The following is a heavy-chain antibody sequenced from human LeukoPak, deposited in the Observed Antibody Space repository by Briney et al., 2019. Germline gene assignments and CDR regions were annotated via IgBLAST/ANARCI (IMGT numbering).Heavy chain of an antibody. D-gene: IGHD2-15*01. CDR3: ARDHCSGGSCYLPFYYYYYMDV. CDR2: IYHSGST. CDR1: GGSISSSNW. V-gene: IGHV4-4*02. Sequence: SETLSLTCAVSGGSISSSNWWSWVRQPPGKGLEWIGEIYHSGSTNYNPSLKSRVTISVDKSKNQFSLKLSSVTAADTAVYYCARDHCSGGSCYLPFYYYYYMDVWGKGTTVTVSS. J-gene: IGHJ6*03.